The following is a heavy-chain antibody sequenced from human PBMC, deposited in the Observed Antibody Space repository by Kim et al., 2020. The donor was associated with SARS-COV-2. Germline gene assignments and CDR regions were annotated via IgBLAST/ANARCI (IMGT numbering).Heavy chain of an antibody. J-gene: IGHJ5*02. CDR3: ARAGYDSSGYDNWFGP. CDR1: GDSLSSGGYY. D-gene: IGHD3-22*01. V-gene: IGHV4-31*03. CDR2: IYYSGSS. Sequence: SETLSLTCIVSGDSLSSGGYYWSWIRQHPGKGLEWIGYIYYSGSSYYNPSLKSRITISVDTSKNQFSLKLSSVNAADTAVYYCARAGYDSSGYDNWFGP.